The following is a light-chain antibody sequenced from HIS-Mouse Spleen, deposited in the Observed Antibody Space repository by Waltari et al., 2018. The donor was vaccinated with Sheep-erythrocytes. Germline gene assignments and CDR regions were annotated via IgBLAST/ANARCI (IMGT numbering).Light chain of an antibody. Sequence: QSALTQPRSVSGSPGQSVTISCPGTSSDVGGYTYVSWYHQHPGKAPKLMIYDVSKRPSGVPDRFSGSKSGNTASLTISGLQAEDEADYYCCSYAGSYTFVVFGGGTKLTVL. CDR1: SSDVGGYTY. CDR3: CSYAGSYTFVV. V-gene: IGLV2-11*01. J-gene: IGLJ2*01. CDR2: DVS.